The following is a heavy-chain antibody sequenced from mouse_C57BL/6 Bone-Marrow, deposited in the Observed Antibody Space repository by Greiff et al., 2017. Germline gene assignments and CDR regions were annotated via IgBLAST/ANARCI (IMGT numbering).Heavy chain of an antibody. V-gene: IGHV1-50*01. D-gene: IGHD4-1*01. J-gene: IGHJ2*01. CDR3: ARGEELTGNCDY. CDR1: GYTFTSYW. CDR2: IDPSDSYT. Sequence: QVQLQQPGAELVKPGASVKLSCKASGYTFTSYWMQWVKQRPGQGLEWIGEIDPSDSYTNYNQKFKGKATLTVDTSSSTAYMQLSSLTSEDSAVYYCARGEELTGNCDYWGQGTTLTVSS.